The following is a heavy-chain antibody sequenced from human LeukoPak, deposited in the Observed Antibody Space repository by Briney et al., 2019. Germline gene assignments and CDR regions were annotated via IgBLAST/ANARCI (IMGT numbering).Heavy chain of an antibody. J-gene: IGHJ4*02. CDR3: ARDHEGDYYDSSGYYPGDY. CDR1: GFTFSSYA. Sequence: GGSLRLSGAASGFTFSSYAMHWVRQAPGKGLEWVAVISYDGSNKYYADSVKGRFTISRDNSKNTLYLQMNSLRAEDTAVYYCARDHEGDYYDSSGYYPGDYWGQGTLVTVSS. V-gene: IGHV3-30-3*01. CDR2: ISYDGSNK. D-gene: IGHD3-22*01.